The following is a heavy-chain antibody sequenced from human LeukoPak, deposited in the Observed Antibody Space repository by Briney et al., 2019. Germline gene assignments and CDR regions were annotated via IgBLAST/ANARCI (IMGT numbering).Heavy chain of an antibody. CDR2: MNPNNGNT. CDR3: GRALAGTAELDV. CDR1: GYTFTSYD. V-gene: IGHV1-8*01. Sequence: ASVKVSCKASGYTFTSYDIHWVRQATGQGLEWMGRMNPNNGNTGDAQKFQGRVTMTSDPSISTAYMELSSLRSEDTGVYFCGRALAGTAELDVWGKGTTVTVSS. J-gene: IGHJ6*04. D-gene: IGHD1-1*01.